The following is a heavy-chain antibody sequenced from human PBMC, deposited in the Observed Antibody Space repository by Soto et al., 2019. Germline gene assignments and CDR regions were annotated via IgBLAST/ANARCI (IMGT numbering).Heavy chain of an antibody. CDR1: GFTFSSYG. V-gene: IGHV3-30*18. D-gene: IGHD3-22*01. CDR2: MSYDGSNE. Sequence: GGSLRLSCASSGFTFSSYGMHWVRQAPGKGLEWVAVMSYDGSNEYYVDSVKGRFTISRDNSKNTLYLQMNSLRAEDTAVYFCAKGYYDSSDYHFDYWGQGTLVTVSS. CDR3: AKGYYDSSDYHFDY. J-gene: IGHJ4*02.